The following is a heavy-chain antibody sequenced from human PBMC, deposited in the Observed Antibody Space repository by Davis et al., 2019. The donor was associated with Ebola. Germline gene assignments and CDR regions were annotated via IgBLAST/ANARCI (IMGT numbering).Heavy chain of an antibody. Sequence: AASVKVSCKASGGTFSSYAINWVRQAPGQGLEWMGWINPNNGDTNYAQKFQGWVTLTRDTSINTAYMELNRLRSNDTAVYFCARGDGGGYTSGPCDFWGQGTLVTVSS. D-gene: IGHD5-12*01. CDR2: INPNNGDT. V-gene: IGHV1-2*04. CDR3: ARGDGGGYTSGPCDF. CDR1: GGTFSSYA. J-gene: IGHJ4*02.